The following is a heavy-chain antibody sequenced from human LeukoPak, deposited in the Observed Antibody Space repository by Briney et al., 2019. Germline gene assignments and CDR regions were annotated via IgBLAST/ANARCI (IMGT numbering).Heavy chain of an antibody. V-gene: IGHV3-74*01. CDR1: GFTFSSYW. CDR2: INTDGSST. CDR3: ARDSGSYYENAFDI. J-gene: IGHJ3*02. D-gene: IGHD1-26*01. Sequence: PGGSLRLSCAASGFTFSSYWMHWVRQAPGKGLVWVSRINTDGSSTSYADSVKGRFTISRDNAKNTLYLQMNSLRAEDTAVYYCARDSGSYYENAFDIWGQGTMVTVSS.